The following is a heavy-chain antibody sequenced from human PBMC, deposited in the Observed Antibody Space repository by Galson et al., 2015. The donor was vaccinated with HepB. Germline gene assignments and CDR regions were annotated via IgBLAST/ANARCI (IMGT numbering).Heavy chain of an antibody. CDR2: VTASGFNT. CDR1: GFTFTNYA. V-gene: IGHV3-23*01. J-gene: IGHJ5*02. D-gene: IGHD3-3*01. CDR3: AMGPPRILES. Sequence: SLRLSCAGSGFTFTNYAMTWVRQAPGKGLEWVAAVTASGFNTYYADSLKGRFAISRDNSKSTLFLQMDSLRAEDTAIYYCAMGPPRILESWGQGTLVTVSS.